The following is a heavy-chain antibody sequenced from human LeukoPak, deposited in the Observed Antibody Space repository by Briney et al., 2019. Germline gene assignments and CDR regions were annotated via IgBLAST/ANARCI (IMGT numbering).Heavy chain of an antibody. V-gene: IGHV4-34*01. CDR1: GGSFSGYY. Sequence: SETLSLTCAVYGGSFSGYYWSWIRQPPGKGLEWVGEINHSGSTNYKPSLKSRVTISVDTSKNQFSLKLSSVTAADTAVYYCARVRQGYCSGGSCYWMSDAFDIWGQGTMVTVSS. CDR3: ARVRQGYCSGGSCYWMSDAFDI. J-gene: IGHJ3*02. D-gene: IGHD2-15*01. CDR2: INHSGST.